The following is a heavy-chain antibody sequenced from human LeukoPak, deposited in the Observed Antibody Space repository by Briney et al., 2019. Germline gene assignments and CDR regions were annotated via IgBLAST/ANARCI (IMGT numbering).Heavy chain of an antibody. CDR1: GGPISTHY. CDR2: NDYSGST. Sequence: PSETLSLTCIVSGGPISTHYWSWSRQPPGKGLEWIGYNDYSGSTNYNPSLKSRVTISVDTSKNQFSLKLISVTAADTAVYYCARAYYDFWSGSPYFDYWGQGALVAVSS. D-gene: IGHD3-3*01. CDR3: ARAYYDFWSGSPYFDY. J-gene: IGHJ4*02. V-gene: IGHV4-59*11.